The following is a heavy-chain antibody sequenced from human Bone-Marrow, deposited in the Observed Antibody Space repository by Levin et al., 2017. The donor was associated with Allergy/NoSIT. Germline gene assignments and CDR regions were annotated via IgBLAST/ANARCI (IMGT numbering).Heavy chain of an antibody. CDR2: ISDTGRTI. D-gene: IGHD3-9*01. Sequence: GESLKISCAVSGFNFNNYNMNWVRQAPGKGLEWVSYISDTGRTISYADSVKGRFIISRDNADNSLYLQMNSLSAEDTAVYYCARQILTGYLYYSYYYAIDVWGQGTTVTVSS. CDR3: ARQILTGYLYYSYYYAIDV. J-gene: IGHJ6*02. CDR1: GFNFNNYN. V-gene: IGHV3-48*01.